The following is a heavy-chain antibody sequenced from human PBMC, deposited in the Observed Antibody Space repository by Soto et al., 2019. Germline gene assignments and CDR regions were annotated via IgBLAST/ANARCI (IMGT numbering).Heavy chain of an antibody. D-gene: IGHD7-27*01. J-gene: IGHJ5*01. CDR3: ARGRYCLTGRCFPNWFDS. CDR2: IYKSATT. CDR1: GDSISNLDYF. V-gene: IGHV4-30-4*01. Sequence: PSETLSLTCSVSGDSISNLDYFWAWIRQPPGQALEYIGYIYKSATTYYNPSFESRVAISVDTSKSQFSLNVTSVTAADTAVYFCARGRYCLTGRCFPNWFDSWGQGDMVT.